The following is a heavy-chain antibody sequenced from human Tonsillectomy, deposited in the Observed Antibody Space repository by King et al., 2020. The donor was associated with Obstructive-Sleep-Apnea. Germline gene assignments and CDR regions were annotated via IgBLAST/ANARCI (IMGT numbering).Heavy chain of an antibody. Sequence: VQLQESGPGLVKPSETLSLTCSVSGYSISSGHSWGWIRQPPGKGLEWIGSMYHGGSTYDNPALKSRVTISIDKSKNQFSLRLSSVTAADTAVYYCARGGSMTSLDHWGQGTLVTVSS. CDR3: ARGGSMTSLDH. D-gene: IGHD3-16*01. CDR1: GYSISSGHS. V-gene: IGHV4-38-2*02. CDR2: MYHGGST. J-gene: IGHJ4*02.